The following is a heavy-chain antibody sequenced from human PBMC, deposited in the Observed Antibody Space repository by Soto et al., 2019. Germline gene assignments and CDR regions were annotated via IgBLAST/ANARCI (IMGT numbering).Heavy chain of an antibody. J-gene: IGHJ4*02. CDR2: IYYSGST. CDR3: AREVGGDYYDNTDY. CDR1: GGSISSGDYY. V-gene: IGHV4-30-4*01. Sequence: PSETLSLTCTVSGGSISSGDYYWSWIRQPPGKGLEWIGYIYYSGSTYYNPSLKSRVTISVDTSKNQFSLKLSSVTAADTAVYYCAREVGGDYYDNTDYWGQGTLVTVS. D-gene: IGHD3-22*01.